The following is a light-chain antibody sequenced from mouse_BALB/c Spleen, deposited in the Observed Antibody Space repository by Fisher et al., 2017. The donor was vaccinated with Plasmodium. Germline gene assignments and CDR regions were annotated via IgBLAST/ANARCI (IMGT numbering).Light chain of an antibody. CDR1: QSLVHSYGSTY. CDR3: SQSTHLPLT. Sequence: DIVLTQTTLSLPVSLGDQASISCRSSQSLVHSYGSTYLHWYVQKPGQSPKLLIYKVSNRFSGVPEMFSGSGAGADFTLKITRVEAEDLGVYFCSQSTHLPLTFGAGTKLELK. CDR2: KVS. V-gene: IGKV1-110*01. J-gene: IGKJ5*01.